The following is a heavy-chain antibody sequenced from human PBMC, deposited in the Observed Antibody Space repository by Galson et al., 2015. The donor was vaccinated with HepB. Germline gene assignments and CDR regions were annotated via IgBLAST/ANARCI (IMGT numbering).Heavy chain of an antibody. V-gene: IGHV3-66*04. CDR2: IYSGGST. Sequence: SLRLSCAASGFTVSSNYMSWVRQAPGKGLEWVSVIYSGGSTYYADSVKGRFTISRGNAKNSLYLQMNSLRAEDTAVYYCARRKSADYWGQGTLVTVSS. J-gene: IGHJ4*02. CDR1: GFTVSSNY. CDR3: ARRKSADY.